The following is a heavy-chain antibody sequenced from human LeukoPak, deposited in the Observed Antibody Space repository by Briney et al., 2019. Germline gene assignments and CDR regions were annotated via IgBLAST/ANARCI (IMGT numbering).Heavy chain of an antibody. Sequence: GGSLRLSCAASGFTFSSYAMHWVRQAPGKGLEWVAVISYDGSNKYYADSVKGRFTISRDNSKNTLYLQMNSLRAEDTAVYYCARSQGVRGVLTRRGYLDYWGQGTLVTVSS. CDR2: ISYDGSNK. J-gene: IGHJ4*02. CDR3: ARSQGVRGVLTRRGYLDY. V-gene: IGHV3-30*04. D-gene: IGHD3-10*01. CDR1: GFTFSSYA.